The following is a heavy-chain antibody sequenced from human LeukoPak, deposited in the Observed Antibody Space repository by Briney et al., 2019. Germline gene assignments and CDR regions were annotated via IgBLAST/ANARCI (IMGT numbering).Heavy chain of an antibody. Sequence: GGSLRLSCAASGFTFDDHAMHWVRQAPGKGLEWVSGISWNSGSIGYADSVKGRFTISRDNAKNSLYLQMNSLRGDDTALYYCAKDRRNDFDYWGQGTLVTVSS. V-gene: IGHV3-9*01. CDR1: GFTFDDHA. CDR3: AKDRRNDFDY. J-gene: IGHJ4*02. CDR2: ISWNSGSI. D-gene: IGHD1-14*01.